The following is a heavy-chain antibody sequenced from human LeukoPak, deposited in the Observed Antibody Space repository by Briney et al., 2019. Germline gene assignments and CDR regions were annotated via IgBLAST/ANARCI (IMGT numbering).Heavy chain of an antibody. V-gene: IGHV3-23*01. J-gene: IGHJ4*02. CDR3: AKNIDLDY. Sequence: GGSLRLSCAASGFTFTYFGMHWVRQAPGKGLEWVSAISTTGGTTYYAGSVKGRFTISRDNSRNTLYLQMNSLRAEDTAVYYCAKNIDLDYWGQGTLVTVSS. CDR2: ISTTGGTT. D-gene: IGHD2/OR15-2a*01. CDR1: GFTFTYFG.